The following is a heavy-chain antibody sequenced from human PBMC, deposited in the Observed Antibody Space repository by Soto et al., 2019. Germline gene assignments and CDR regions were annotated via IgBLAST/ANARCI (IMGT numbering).Heavy chain of an antibody. CDR1: GGSISSYY. D-gene: IGHD5-12*01. CDR3: ARDRLMGYSGYDAPYYYYGMDV. J-gene: IGHJ6*02. CDR2: IYTSGST. Sequence: SETLSLTCTVSGGSISSYYWSWIRQPAGKGLEWIGRIYTSGSTNYNPSLKSRFTMSVDTSKNQFSLKLSSVTAADTAVYYCARDRLMGYSGYDAPYYYYGMDVWGQGTTVTVSS. V-gene: IGHV4-4*07.